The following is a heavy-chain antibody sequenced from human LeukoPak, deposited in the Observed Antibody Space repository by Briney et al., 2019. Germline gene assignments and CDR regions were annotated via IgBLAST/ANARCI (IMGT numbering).Heavy chain of an antibody. J-gene: IGHJ4*02. CDR2: IYPGDSDT. Sequence: GESLKISCKGSGYSFTSYWIGWVRQMPGKGLEWMGIIYPGDSDTRYSPPFQGQVTISADKSISTAYLQWSSLKASDTAMYYCARQSLDYGDYGCVDYWGQGTLVTVSS. V-gene: IGHV5-51*01. CDR3: ARQSLDYGDYGCVDY. D-gene: IGHD4-17*01. CDR1: GYSFTSYW.